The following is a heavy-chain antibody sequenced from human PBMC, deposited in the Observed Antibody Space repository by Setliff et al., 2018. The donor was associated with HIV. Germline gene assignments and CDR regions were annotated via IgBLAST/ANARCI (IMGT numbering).Heavy chain of an antibody. CDR3: AKVIASSGYYGYYFDY. CDR2: ISGNGGST. CDR1: GFTLSTYA. V-gene: IGHV3-23*01. J-gene: IGHJ4*02. Sequence: PGGSLRLSCAASGFTLSTYAMIWVRQAPGKGLEWVSGISGNGGSTYYADSVKGRFTISKDISNKTLYLHMNTLRAEDTAVYYCAKVIASSGYYGYYFDYWGQGSLVTVSS. D-gene: IGHD3-22*01.